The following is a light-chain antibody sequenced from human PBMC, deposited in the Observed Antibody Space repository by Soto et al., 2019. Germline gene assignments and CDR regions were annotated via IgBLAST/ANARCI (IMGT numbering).Light chain of an antibody. CDR3: QQYNNWPWT. CDR1: QSISNL. Sequence: EIVLTQSPATLSVSPGERATLSCRASQSISNLLAWYQQKPGQAPRLLIHGASTRATGFPARFSGSGSGTDFTLTISSLQSEDFAVYYCQQYNNWPWTFGQGTKVDIK. CDR2: GAS. V-gene: IGKV3-15*01. J-gene: IGKJ1*01.